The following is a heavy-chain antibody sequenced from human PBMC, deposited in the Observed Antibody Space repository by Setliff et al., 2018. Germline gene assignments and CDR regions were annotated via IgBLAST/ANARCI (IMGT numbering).Heavy chain of an antibody. CDR2: IWHDGGNK. D-gene: IGHD2-15*01. J-gene: IGHJ4*02. Sequence: GGSLRLSCAASGFTLRSYGMHWVRQAPGKGLEWVAVIWHDGGNKYHADSVKGRFTISRDNSKNTLYLQMNSLRPEDTAVYYCARTCSGSGCYAGLESWGQGTPVTVSS. V-gene: IGHV3-33*01. CDR3: ARTCSGSGCYAGLES. CDR1: GFTLRSYG.